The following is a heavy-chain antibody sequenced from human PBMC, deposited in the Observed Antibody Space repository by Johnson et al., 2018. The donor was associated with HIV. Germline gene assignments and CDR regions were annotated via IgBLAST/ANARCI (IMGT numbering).Heavy chain of an antibody. CDR2: IKQDGSEN. D-gene: IGHD3-22*01. J-gene: IGHJ3*02. V-gene: IGHV3-7*01. CDR3: ARDGYYYDGSGYHAFHI. Sequence: VQLVESGGGLVKPGGSLRLSCAASGLTFSNAWMNWVRQTPGKGLEWVANIKQDGSENYYLDSVTGRFTISRDNAKDSLYLQMNSLRAEDTAVYYCARDGYYYDGSGYHAFHIWGQGTMVTVSS. CDR1: GLTFSNAW.